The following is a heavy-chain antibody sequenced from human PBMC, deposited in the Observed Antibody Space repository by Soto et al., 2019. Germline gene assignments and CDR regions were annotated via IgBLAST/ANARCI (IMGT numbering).Heavy chain of an antibody. CDR3: VRVRYSGSRRFDY. V-gene: IGHV3-21*01. D-gene: IGHD1-26*01. Sequence: EVQLVESGGGLVKPGGSLRLSCAASGFTFSSYSMNWVRQAPGKGLEWVSSISSSSSYIYYADSVKGRFTISRDNAKNSLYLQMNSLRAEDTAVYYCVRVRYSGSRRFDYWGQGTLVTVSS. CDR1: GFTFSSYS. CDR2: ISSSSSYI. J-gene: IGHJ4*02.